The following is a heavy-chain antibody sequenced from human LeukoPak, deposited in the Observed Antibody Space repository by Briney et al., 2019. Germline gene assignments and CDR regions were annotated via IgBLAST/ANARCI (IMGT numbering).Heavy chain of an antibody. Sequence: GASVKVSCKASGGTFSSYAISWVRQAPGQGLEWMGGIIPIFGTANYAQKFQGRVTITTDESTSTAYMELSSLRSEDTAVYYCARITTAGDTAMATYKPYNWFDPWGQGTLVTVSS. V-gene: IGHV1-69*05. CDR1: GGTFSSYA. D-gene: IGHD5-18*01. J-gene: IGHJ5*02. CDR2: IIPIFGTA. CDR3: ARITTAGDTAMATYKPYNWFDP.